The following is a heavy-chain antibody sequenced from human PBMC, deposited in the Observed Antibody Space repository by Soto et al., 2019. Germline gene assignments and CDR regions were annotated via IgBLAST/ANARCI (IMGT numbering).Heavy chain of an antibody. CDR3: ASSFSQPKTNYYYYGMDV. Sequence: GGSLRLSCAASGFTFSSYAMHWVRQAPGKGLEWVAVISYDGSNKYYADSVKGRFTISRDNSKNTLYLQMNSLRAEDTAVYYCASSFSQPKTNYYYYGMDVWGQGTTVTVSS. CDR2: ISYDGSNK. D-gene: IGHD6-13*01. V-gene: IGHV3-30-3*01. CDR1: GFTFSSYA. J-gene: IGHJ6*02.